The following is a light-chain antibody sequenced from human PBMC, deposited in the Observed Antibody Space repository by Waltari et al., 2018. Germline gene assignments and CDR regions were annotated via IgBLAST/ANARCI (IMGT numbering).Light chain of an antibody. CDR3: QQYYTTPPWT. V-gene: IGKV4-1*01. CDR2: WAS. Sequence: DIVMTQSPDSLAVSLGETATIHCKSSPSVLYSSNNKNYLAWYQQKPGQPPKLLVYWASTRESGVPDRFSGSGSGTDFTLTISSLQAEDVAVYYCQQYYTTPPWTFGQGTKVEIK. J-gene: IGKJ1*01. CDR1: PSVLYSSNNKNY.